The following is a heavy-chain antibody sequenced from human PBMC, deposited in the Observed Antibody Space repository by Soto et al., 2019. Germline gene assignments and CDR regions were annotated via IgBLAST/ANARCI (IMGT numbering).Heavy chain of an antibody. Sequence: QVQLVQSGAEVKKSGASVKVSCKPSGYSFSDYFIQWVRQAPGQGLEWVAWINPKTAATNYAKKFQGRVSVTWDTSSTTAYMELTSVRPDDTAVYYCARIKGGLNYYNGMDVWGQGTTVIVSS. D-gene: IGHD3-16*01. CDR1: GYSFSDYF. CDR2: INPKTAAT. CDR3: ARIKGGLNYYNGMDV. V-gene: IGHV1-2*02. J-gene: IGHJ6*02.